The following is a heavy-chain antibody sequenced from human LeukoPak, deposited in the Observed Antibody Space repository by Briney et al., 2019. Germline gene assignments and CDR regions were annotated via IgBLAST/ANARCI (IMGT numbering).Heavy chain of an antibody. Sequence: GASVKVSCKASGYTFTSYDINWVRQATGQGLEWMGWTNPNSGNTGYAQKFQGRVTITRNTSISTAYMELSSLRSEDTAVYYCALPGGHRENENRGFAFDIWGQGTMVTVSS. CDR2: TNPNSGNT. CDR3: ALPGGHRENENRGFAFDI. D-gene: IGHD1-14*01. J-gene: IGHJ3*02. V-gene: IGHV1-8*03. CDR1: GYTFTSYD.